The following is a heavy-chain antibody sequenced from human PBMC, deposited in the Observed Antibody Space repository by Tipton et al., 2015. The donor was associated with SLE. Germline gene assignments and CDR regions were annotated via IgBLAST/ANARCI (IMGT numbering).Heavy chain of an antibody. J-gene: IGHJ4*02. CDR1: GGSISSYY. V-gene: IGHV4-59*01. CDR3: ANYHYDATGSQSVKY. CDR2: IYDSGTT. Sequence: TLSLTCTVSGGSISSYYWSWIRQPPGKGLEWIGYIYDSGTTKYNPSLKGRVTISVDPSRNQFSLRLTSVTAADTAVYYCANYHYDATGSQSVKYWGQGALVTVSS. D-gene: IGHD3-16*01.